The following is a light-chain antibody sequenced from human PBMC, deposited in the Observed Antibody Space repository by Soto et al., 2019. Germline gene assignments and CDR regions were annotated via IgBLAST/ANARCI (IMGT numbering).Light chain of an antibody. CDR2: GAS. J-gene: IGKJ1*01. Sequence: EIVLTQSPGTLSLSPGERATLSCRASQSVSNNYLAWYQQKPGQAPRLLIYGASNRATGIPDRFSGSGSGTDFTLTISSLESEDFAVYYCRQYRSSGTFGQGTKVDIK. V-gene: IGKV3-20*01. CDR3: RQYRSSGT. CDR1: QSVSNNY.